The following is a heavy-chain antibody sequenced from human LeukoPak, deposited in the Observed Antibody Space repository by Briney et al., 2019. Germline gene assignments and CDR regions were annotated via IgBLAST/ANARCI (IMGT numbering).Heavy chain of an antibody. J-gene: IGHJ4*02. V-gene: IGHV4-61*01. CDR3: ARGLGAHLNHLFDY. D-gene: IGHD6-6*01. CDR2: IYYSGST. Sequence: TSETLSLTCTVSGGSVSSGSYYWSWIRQPPGKGLEWIGYIYYSGSTNYNPSLKSRVTISVDTSKNQLSLKLTSVTAADTAVYYCARGLGAHLNHLFDYWGQGTLVTVSS. CDR1: GGSVSSGSYY.